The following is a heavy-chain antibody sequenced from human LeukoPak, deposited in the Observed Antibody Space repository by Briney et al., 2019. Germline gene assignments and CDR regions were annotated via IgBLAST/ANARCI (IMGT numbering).Heavy chain of an antibody. CDR2: ISGSGGST. CDR1: GFTFSSYA. Sequence: PGGSLRLSCAASGFTFSSYAMSWVRQAPGKGLEWVSAISGSGGSTYYADSVKGRFTISRDNAKNSLYLQMNSLRAEDTALYHCARRGYGSGSYEYYYHYYMDVWGKGTTVTISS. J-gene: IGHJ6*03. CDR3: ARRGYGSGSYEYYYHYYMDV. V-gene: IGHV3-23*01. D-gene: IGHD3-10*01.